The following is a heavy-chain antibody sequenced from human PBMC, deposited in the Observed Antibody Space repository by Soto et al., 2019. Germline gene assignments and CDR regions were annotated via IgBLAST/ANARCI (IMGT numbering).Heavy chain of an antibody. V-gene: IGHV3-23*01. CDR3: AKDLRDSSSWYVTGYFDY. CDR1: GFTFSSYA. J-gene: IGHJ4*02. D-gene: IGHD6-13*01. Sequence: GGSLRLSCAASGFTFSSYAMSWVRHAPGKGLEWVSAISGSGGSTYYADSVKGRFTISRDNSKNTLYLQMNSLRAEDTAVYYCAKDLRDSSSWYVTGYFDYWGQGTLVTVSS. CDR2: ISGSGGST.